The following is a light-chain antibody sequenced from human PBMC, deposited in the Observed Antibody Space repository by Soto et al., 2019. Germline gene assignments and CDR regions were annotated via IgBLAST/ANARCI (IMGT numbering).Light chain of an antibody. CDR1: QSLLHRNGHNY. Sequence: ETVLTRSPLSLTVSPGEPASISCSSSQSLLHRNGHNYLDWYLQRPGQSPHLLIYLGSNRASGVPDRFSGSGSGTVFTLKISRVEAEDVGIYYCMEVLQSPQTFGQGTKLEIK. J-gene: IGKJ2*01. CDR2: LGS. CDR3: MEVLQSPQT. V-gene: IGKV2-28*01.